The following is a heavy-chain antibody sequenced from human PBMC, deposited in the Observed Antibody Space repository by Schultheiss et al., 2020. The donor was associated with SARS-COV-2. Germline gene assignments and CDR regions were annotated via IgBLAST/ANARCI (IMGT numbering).Heavy chain of an antibody. CDR3: ARDRRIVGAYGDWFDP. J-gene: IGHJ5*02. D-gene: IGHD1-26*01. Sequence: GESLKISCAASGFTFSSYWMSWVRQAPGKGLEWVANIKQDGSEKYYADSVKGRFTISRDNSKNTLYLQMNSLRAEDTAVYYCARDRRIVGAYGDWFDPWGQGTLVTVSS. V-gene: IGHV3-7*01. CDR2: IKQDGSEK. CDR1: GFTFSSYW.